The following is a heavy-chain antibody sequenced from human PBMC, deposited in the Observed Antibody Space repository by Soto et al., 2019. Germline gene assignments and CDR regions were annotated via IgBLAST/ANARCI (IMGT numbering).Heavy chain of an antibody. CDR2: ISGSGGST. CDR1: GFTFSSYA. CDR3: AKDTLGEQWAGDY. D-gene: IGHD3-16*01. J-gene: IGHJ4*02. Sequence: TGGSLRLSCAASGFTFSSYAMSWVRQAPGKGLEWVSAISGSGGSTYYADSVKGRFTISRDNSKNTLYLQMNSLRAEDTAVYYCAKDTLGEQWAGDYWGQGTLVTVSS. V-gene: IGHV3-23*01.